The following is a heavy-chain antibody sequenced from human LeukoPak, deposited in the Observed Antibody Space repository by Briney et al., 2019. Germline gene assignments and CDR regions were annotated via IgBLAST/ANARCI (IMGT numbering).Heavy chain of an antibody. J-gene: IGHJ3*02. CDR3: ARHTYYYDSSGSDIRGTFDI. CDR2: FYPGDSDT. CDR1: GHSFTSYW. D-gene: IGHD3-22*01. Sequence: GGSLKISCKGSGHSFTSYWIAWVRQKPGKGLEWMGIFYPGDSDTRYSPSFQGQVTISADKSISTASLQWSSLKASDTAMYYCARHTYYYDSSGSDIRGTFDIWGQGTMVTVSS. V-gene: IGHV5-51*01.